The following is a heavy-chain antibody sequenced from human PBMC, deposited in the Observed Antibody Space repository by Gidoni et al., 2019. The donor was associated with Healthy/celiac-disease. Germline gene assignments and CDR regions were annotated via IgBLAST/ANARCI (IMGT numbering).Heavy chain of an antibody. J-gene: IGHJ4*02. Sequence: EVQLVESGGGLVQPGRSLRLSCAASGFPFDDYAMHWVRQAPGKGLEWVSGISWNSGSIGYADSVKGRFTISRDNAKNSLYLQMNSLRAEDTALYYCAKERGSSSGFDYWGQGTLVTVSS. D-gene: IGHD6-6*01. CDR1: GFPFDDYA. CDR2: ISWNSGSI. V-gene: IGHV3-9*01. CDR3: AKERGSSSGFDY.